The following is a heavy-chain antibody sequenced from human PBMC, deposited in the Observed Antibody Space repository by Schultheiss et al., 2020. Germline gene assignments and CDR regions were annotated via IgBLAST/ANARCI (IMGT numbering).Heavy chain of an antibody. J-gene: IGHJ4*02. CDR2: ISYDGSNK. V-gene: IGHV3-30*19. CDR1: GFTFSSYS. CDR3: ARGSLRYCSGGSCYSFYGY. Sequence: GGSLRLSCVASGFTFSSYSMNWVRQAPGKGLEWVAVISYDGSNKYYADSVKGRFIISRDNSKSTLFLQVNSLRAEDTAVYYCARGSLRYCSGGSCYSFYGYWGQGTLVNVSS. D-gene: IGHD2-15*01.